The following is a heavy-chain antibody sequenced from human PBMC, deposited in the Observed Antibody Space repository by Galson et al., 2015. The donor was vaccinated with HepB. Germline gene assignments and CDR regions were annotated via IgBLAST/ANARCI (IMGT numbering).Heavy chain of an antibody. J-gene: IGHJ4*02. D-gene: IGHD2-15*01. Sequence: SLRLSCAASGFTFRTYSMNWVRQAPGKGLEWVSYISSSSSTIYYADSVKGRFTISRDNAKNSLYLQMNSLRAEDTAVYYCARDLGYCSGGSCLPLDYWGQGTLVTVSS. V-gene: IGHV3-48*01. CDR1: GFTFRTYS. CDR2: ISSSSSTI. CDR3: ARDLGYCSGGSCLPLDY.